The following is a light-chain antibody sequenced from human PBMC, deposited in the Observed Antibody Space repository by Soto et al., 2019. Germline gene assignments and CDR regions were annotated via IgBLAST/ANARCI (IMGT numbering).Light chain of an antibody. CDR3: QQLNSYPL. CDR1: QGISTY. V-gene: IGKV1-9*01. CDR2: AAS. Sequence: DIQLTQSPSFLSASVGDRVTITCRASQGISTYLAWYQQKPGKAPKLLIYAASLLQSWVPSRFSGSGSGTEFPLTISSLQPEDVATYYCQQLNSYPLFGGGTKVGIK. J-gene: IGKJ4*01.